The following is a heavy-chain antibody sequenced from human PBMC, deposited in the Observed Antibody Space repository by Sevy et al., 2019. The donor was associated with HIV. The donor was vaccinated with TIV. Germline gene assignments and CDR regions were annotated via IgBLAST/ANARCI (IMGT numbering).Heavy chain of an antibody. Sequence: SETLSLTCIVSGGSISSDSYYWGWIRQPPGKGLEWIGSIYYTGSTYYNPSLKSRVTISSDTSKNQFSLRLSSVTAADTALYFCARPSSLYYYYAMDVSGQGTPVTVSS. V-gene: IGHV4-39*01. CDR1: GGSISSDSYY. J-gene: IGHJ6*02. CDR3: ARPSSLYYYYAMDV. CDR2: IYYTGST. D-gene: IGHD3-10*01.